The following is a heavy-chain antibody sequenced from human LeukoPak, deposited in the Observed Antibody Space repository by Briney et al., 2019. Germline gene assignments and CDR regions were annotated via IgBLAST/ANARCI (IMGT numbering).Heavy chain of an antibody. Sequence: SETLSLTCAVSGYSISSGYHWGWIRQPPGKGLEWIGSIYHSGSTYYNPSLKSRVTISVDTSKNQFSLKLSSVTAADTAVYYCARTRAGIAARPFDYWGQGTLVTVSS. J-gene: IGHJ4*02. CDR1: GYSISSGYH. D-gene: IGHD6-6*01. V-gene: IGHV4-38-2*01. CDR3: ARTRAGIAARPFDY. CDR2: IYHSGST.